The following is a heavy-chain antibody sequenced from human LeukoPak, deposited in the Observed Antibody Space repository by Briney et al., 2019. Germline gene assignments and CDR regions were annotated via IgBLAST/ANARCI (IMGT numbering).Heavy chain of an antibody. D-gene: IGHD3-3*01. CDR2: INPNSGGT. Sequence: ASVKVSCKAPGYTFTGYYMHWVRQAPGQGLEWMGWINPNSGGTNYAQKFQGRVTMTRDTSISTAYMELSRLRSDDTAVYYCARNPPPKYYDFWSGSIDYWGQGTLVTVSS. CDR1: GYTFTGYY. J-gene: IGHJ4*02. CDR3: ARNPPPKYYDFWSGSIDY. V-gene: IGHV1-2*02.